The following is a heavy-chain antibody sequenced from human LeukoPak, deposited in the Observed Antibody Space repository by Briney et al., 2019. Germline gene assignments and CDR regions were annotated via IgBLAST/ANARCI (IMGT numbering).Heavy chain of an antibody. V-gene: IGHV1-46*01. CDR3: ARIWRPGEKLLSHYYMDV. D-gene: IGHD2-2*01. CDR1: GYTFTSYY. J-gene: IGHJ6*03. CDR2: INPSGGST. Sequence: ASVKVSCKASGYTFTSYYMHWVRQAPGQGLEWMGIINPSGGSTSYAQKFQGRVTITRNTSISTAYMELSSLRSEDTAVYYCARIWRPGEKLLSHYYMDVWGKGTTVTVSS.